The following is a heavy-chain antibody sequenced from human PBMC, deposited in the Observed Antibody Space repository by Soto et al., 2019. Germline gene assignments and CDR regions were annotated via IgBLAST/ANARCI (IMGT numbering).Heavy chain of an antibody. D-gene: IGHD3-10*01. CDR1: GYIFTSYA. CDR2: INAGNGNT. J-gene: IGHJ6*02. CDR3: ARDLQYFGSGSSEAYYGMDV. Sequence: QVQLVQSGAEEKKPGASVKVSCKASGYIFTSYAMHWVRLAPGQRHEWMGWINAGNGNTKYSQKFQGRVTITRDTSASTAYVELNSLRSEDTAVYYCARDLQYFGSGSSEAYYGMDVWGQGTTVTVSS. V-gene: IGHV1-3*05.